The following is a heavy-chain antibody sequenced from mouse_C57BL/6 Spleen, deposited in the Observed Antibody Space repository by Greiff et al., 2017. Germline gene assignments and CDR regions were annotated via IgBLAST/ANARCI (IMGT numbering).Heavy chain of an antibody. Sequence: EVQLQQSGPELVKPGASVKMSCRTSGYTFTDYNIHWVKQSHGKSLEWIGYINPNNGGTSYNQKFKGQATLTVTKSSTTAYMELRSLTSEDSAVYYCARSRDGYYGYFDVWGTGTTVTVSS. J-gene: IGHJ1*03. D-gene: IGHD2-3*01. CDR3: ARSRDGYYGYFDV. V-gene: IGHV1-22*01. CDR1: GYTFTDYN. CDR2: INPNNGGT.